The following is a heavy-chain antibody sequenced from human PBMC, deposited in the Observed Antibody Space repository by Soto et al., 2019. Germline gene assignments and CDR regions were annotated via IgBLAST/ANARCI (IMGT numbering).Heavy chain of an antibody. CDR3: VRGPTDSPLWVLQWPYGDY. CDR2: IYSGGSR. V-gene: IGHV3-53*01. CDR1: GFIVTNHY. J-gene: IGHJ4*02. Sequence: GGSLRLSCAASGFIVTNHYMSWVRQAPGKGLEWVSVIYSGGSRYYADSVKGRFTTSRDDTKNTLSLQMNSLRIEDTAVYCCVRGPTDSPLWVLQWPYGDYWGQGTLVTVSS. D-gene: IGHD6-19*01.